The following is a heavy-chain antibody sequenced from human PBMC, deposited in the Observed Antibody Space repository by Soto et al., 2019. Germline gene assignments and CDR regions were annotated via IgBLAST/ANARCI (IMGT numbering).Heavy chain of an antibody. CDR3: ARDHTRYYYGSGSSAYYYMDV. V-gene: IGHV4-59*01. D-gene: IGHD3-10*01. Sequence: SETLSLTCTVSGGSLSSYYWSWIRQPPGKGLEWIGYIYYSGSTNYNPSLKSRVTISVDTSKNQFSLKLSSVTAADTAVYYCARDHTRYYYGSGSSAYYYMDVWGKGTTVTVSS. J-gene: IGHJ6*03. CDR1: GGSLSSYY. CDR2: IYYSGST.